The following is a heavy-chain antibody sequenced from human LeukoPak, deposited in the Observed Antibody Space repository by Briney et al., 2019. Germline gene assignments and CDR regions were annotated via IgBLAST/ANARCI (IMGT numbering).Heavy chain of an antibody. CDR2: IYVGGSA. Sequence: PGGSLRLSCAASGFTSSGYAMSWVRQAPGKGLEWVSVIYVGGSAYYADSVKGRFTISGDSSKNTLYLQMNSLRAEDTAVYYCARLKIDGTHFDYWGQGTLVTVSS. V-gene: IGHV3-53*01. D-gene: IGHD3-9*01. CDR3: ARLKIDGTHFDY. J-gene: IGHJ4*02. CDR1: GFTSSGYA.